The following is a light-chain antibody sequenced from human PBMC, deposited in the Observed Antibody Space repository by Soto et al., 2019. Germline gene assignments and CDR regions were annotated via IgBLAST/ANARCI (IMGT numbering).Light chain of an antibody. CDR2: DAS. CDR1: QSVLYSSNNKNY. V-gene: IGKV4-1*01. J-gene: IGKJ5*01. Sequence: DIVMTQSPDSLAVSLGERATINCKSSQSVLYSSNNKNYLAWYQQKVGQAPRLLIYDASNRATGVPDRFSGSGSGTDFSLTISRLEPEDFAVYHCQQYSSSPRTFGQGTRLEIK. CDR3: QQYSSSPRT.